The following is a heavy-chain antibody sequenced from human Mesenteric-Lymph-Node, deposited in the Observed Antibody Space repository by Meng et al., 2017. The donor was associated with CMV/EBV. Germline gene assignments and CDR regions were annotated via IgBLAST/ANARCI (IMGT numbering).Heavy chain of an antibody. J-gene: IGHJ6*02. D-gene: IGHD3-3*01. V-gene: IGHV4-34*01. CDR2: INHSGST. Sequence: SCAASGLSFSDYAMSWVRQPPGKGLEWIGEINHSGSTNYNPSLKSRVTISVDTSKNQFSLKLSSVTAADTAVYYCASTPWKYDFWSGYYTYPPLDGMDVWGQGTTVTVSS. CDR1: GLSFSDYA. CDR3: ASTPWKYDFWSGYYTYPPLDGMDV.